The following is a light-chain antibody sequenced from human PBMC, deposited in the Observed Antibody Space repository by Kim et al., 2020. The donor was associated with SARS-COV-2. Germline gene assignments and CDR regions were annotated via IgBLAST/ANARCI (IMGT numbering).Light chain of an antibody. CDR2: GKN. CDR1: SLRSYY. CDR3: NSRDSNNNVL. J-gene: IGLJ2*01. V-gene: IGLV3-19*01. Sequence: SSELTQDPDVSVALGQTVRITCQGDSLRSYYAIWYQQKPGQAPILVIYGKNNRPSGIPDRFSGSSSGNTASLTITGTQAGDEADYYCNSRDSNNNVLFGGGTQLTVL.